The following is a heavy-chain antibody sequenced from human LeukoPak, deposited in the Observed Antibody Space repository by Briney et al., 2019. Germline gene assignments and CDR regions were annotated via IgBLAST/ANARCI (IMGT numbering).Heavy chain of an antibody. D-gene: IGHD3-9*01. V-gene: IGHV3-23*01. J-gene: IGHJ4*02. CDR2: ISGSGGST. Sequence: GGSLRLSCAASGFTFSNYAMTWVRQAPGKGLEWVSAISGSGGSTYYADSVKGRFTISRDNSKNTLYLQMNSLRAEDTAVYYCAKDTRLTGYYTAFDYWGQGTLVTVSS. CDR1: GFTFSNYA. CDR3: AKDTRLTGYYTAFDY.